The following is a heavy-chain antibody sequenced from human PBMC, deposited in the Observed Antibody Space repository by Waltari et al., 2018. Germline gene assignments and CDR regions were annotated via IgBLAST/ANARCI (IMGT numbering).Heavy chain of an antibody. Sequence: EVQLLESGGGLVQPGGSLRLSCAASGFTFSSYVMSWVRQAPGKGLERVSGISGSGSSTYYADSVKGRFTISRDNSKNTLDLQMNSLRAEDTAVYYCAKGNDWGFYRRWYFDLWGRGTLVTVSS. V-gene: IGHV3-23*01. CDR3: AKGNDWGFYRRWYFDL. CDR1: GFTFSSYV. CDR2: ISGSGSST. D-gene: IGHD1-1*01. J-gene: IGHJ2*01.